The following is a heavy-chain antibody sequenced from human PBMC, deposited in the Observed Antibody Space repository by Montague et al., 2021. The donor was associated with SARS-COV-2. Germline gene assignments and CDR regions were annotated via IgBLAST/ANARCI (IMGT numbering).Heavy chain of an antibody. Sequence: SLRLSCAASGFTFSYYDMNWVRQAPGKGPEWISYISTSANTTSYADSVKGRFTISRDNVKNSLYLQMNSLRVEDTAVYYCARDYRSVVGDGLDIWGQGTKVTVSS. D-gene: IGHD3-16*02. CDR3: ARDYRSVVGDGLDI. V-gene: IGHV3-48*03. CDR2: ISTSANTT. CDR1: GFTFSYYD. J-gene: IGHJ3*02.